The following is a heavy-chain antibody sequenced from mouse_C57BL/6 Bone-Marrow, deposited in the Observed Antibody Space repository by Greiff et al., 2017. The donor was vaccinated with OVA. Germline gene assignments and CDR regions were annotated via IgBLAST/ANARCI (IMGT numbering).Heavy chain of an antibody. J-gene: IGHJ3*01. V-gene: IGHV1-22*01. Sequence: SGPELVKPGASVKMSCKASGYTFTDYNMHWVKQSHGKSLEWIGYINPNNGGTSYNQKFKGKATLTVNKSSSTAYMELRSLTSEDSAVYYCATYSKPAGFAYWGQGTLVTVSA. CDR2: INPNNGGT. CDR3: ATYSKPAGFAY. CDR1: GYTFTDYN. D-gene: IGHD2-5*01.